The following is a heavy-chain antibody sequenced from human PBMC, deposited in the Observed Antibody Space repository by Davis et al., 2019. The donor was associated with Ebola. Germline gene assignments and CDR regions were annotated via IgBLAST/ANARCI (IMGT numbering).Heavy chain of an antibody. CDR3: ARLIRFPGIGTDV. CDR1: GFTFSSHW. J-gene: IGHJ6*02. D-gene: IGHD1-14*01. Sequence: PGGSLRLSCAASGFTFSSHWMHWVRQTPGKGLVWVSRITTDGGSTSYADSVKGRFTVSRDNAKNTLFLQMNSLRAEDTAVYYCARLIRFPGIGTDVWGQGTTVIVSS. V-gene: IGHV3-74*01. CDR2: ITTDGGST.